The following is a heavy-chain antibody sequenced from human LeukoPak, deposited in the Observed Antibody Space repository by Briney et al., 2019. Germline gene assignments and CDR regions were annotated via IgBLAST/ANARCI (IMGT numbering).Heavy chain of an antibody. CDR2: IYYSGST. J-gene: IGHJ6*03. D-gene: IGHD3-10*01. CDR3: ARVRYGSGRGWVPYYYMDV. CDR1: GGSISSYY. V-gene: IGHV4-59*01. Sequence: SETLSLTCTVSGGSISSYYWSWIRQPPGKGLEWIGYIYYSGSTNYNPSLKSRVTISVDTSKNQFSLKLSSVTAADTAVYYCARVRYGSGRGWVPYYYMDVWGKGTTVTVSS.